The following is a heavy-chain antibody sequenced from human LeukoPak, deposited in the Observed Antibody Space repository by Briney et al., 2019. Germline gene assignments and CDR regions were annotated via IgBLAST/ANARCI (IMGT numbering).Heavy chain of an antibody. D-gene: IGHD3-22*01. CDR1: GGSININNYY. V-gene: IGHV4-61*05. J-gene: IGHJ3*02. CDR3: ARVHYYDSSGLDAFDI. Sequence: SETLSLTCTVSGGSININNYYWGWIRQPPGKGLEWIGYIYYSGSTNYNPSPKSRVTISVDTSKNQFSLKLSSVTAADTAVYYCARVHYYDSSGLDAFDIWGQGTMVTVSS. CDR2: IYYSGST.